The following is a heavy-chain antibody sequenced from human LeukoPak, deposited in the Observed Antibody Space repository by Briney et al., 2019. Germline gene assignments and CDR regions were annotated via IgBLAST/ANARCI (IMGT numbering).Heavy chain of an antibody. J-gene: IGHJ4*02. V-gene: IGHV1-2*02. D-gene: IGHD3-9*01. CDR2: INPNSGGT. CDR3: ARSPDILTGENFDY. CDR1: GYTFTGYY. Sequence: GASVKVSCKASGYTFTGYYMHWVRQAPGQGLEWMGWINPNSGGTYYAQKFQGRVTMTSDTSISTAYMELSRLRSDNTAVYYCARSPDILTGENFDYWGQGTLVTVSS.